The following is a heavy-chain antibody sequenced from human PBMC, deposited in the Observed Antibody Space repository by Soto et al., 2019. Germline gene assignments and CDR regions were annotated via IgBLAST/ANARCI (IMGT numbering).Heavy chain of an antibody. CDR1: GFTFSSYA. J-gene: IGHJ1*01. D-gene: IGHD3-22*01. CDR3: ATEDYSSGHAGTFQH. CDR2: ISGSGNSK. V-gene: IGHV3-23*01. Sequence: GGSLRLSCAASGFTFSSYAMSWVRQAPGKGLEWVSAISGSGNSKYYADSVKGRFTISRDNSKNTLYVQLDTLRAEDTAVYYCATEDYSSGHAGTFQHWGQGTLVTVSS.